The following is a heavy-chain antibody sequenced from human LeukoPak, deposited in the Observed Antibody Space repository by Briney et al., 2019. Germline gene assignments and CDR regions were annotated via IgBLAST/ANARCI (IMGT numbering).Heavy chain of an antibody. CDR1: GYTFTGYY. V-gene: IGHV1-2*02. J-gene: IGHJ5*02. Sequence: ASVKVSCKASGYTFTGYYMHWVRQAAGQGLEWRGWINPNSGGTNYAQKFQGRVTMTRDTSISTAYMELSRLRSDDTAVYYCARDNRHGYNWNWFDPWGQGTLVTVSS. D-gene: IGHD1-1*01. CDR2: INPNSGGT. CDR3: ARDNRHGYNWNWFDP.